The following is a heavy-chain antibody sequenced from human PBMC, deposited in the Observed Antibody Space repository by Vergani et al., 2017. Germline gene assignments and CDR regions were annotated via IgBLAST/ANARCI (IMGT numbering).Heavy chain of an antibody. D-gene: IGHD3-16*01. CDR2: IYYSGST. V-gene: IGHV4-31*03. CDR3: ARTPRGARWALNWYFDL. J-gene: IGHJ2*01. CDR1: GGSISSGGYY. Sequence: QVQLQESGPGLVKPSQTLSLTCTVSGGSISSGGYYWSWIRQHPGKGLEWIGYIYYSGSTYYNPSLKSRVTISVDTSKNQFSRKLSSVTAADTAVYYCARTPRGARWALNWYFDLWGRGTLVTVSS.